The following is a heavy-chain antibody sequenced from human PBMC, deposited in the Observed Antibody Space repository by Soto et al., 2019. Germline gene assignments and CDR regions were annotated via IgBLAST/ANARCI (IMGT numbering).Heavy chain of an antibody. J-gene: IGHJ3*02. V-gene: IGHV3-7*05. D-gene: IGHD2-8*01. Sequence: GGSLRLSCAASGFTFSSYWMSWVRQAPGKGLEWVANIKQDGSEKYYVDSVKGRFTISRDNAKNSLYLQMNSLRAEDTAVYYCAGLVVLNHDAFDIWGQGTMVTVSS. CDR1: GFTFSSYW. CDR2: IKQDGSEK. CDR3: AGLVVLNHDAFDI.